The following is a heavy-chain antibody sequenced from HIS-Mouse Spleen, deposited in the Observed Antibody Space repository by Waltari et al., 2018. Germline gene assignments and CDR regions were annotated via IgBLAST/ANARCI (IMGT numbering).Heavy chain of an antibody. J-gene: IGHJ6*02. V-gene: IGHV3-9*01. CDR2: ISWNSGSI. CDR3: AKANYYYGMDV. Sequence: EVQLVESGGGLVQPGRSLRLSCAASGFTFDDYAMHWVRQAPGKGLEWVSGISWNSGSIGHADSVKGRLTISRDNAKNSLYLQMNRLRAEDTALYYCAKANYYYGMDVWGQGTTVTVSS. CDR1: GFTFDDYA.